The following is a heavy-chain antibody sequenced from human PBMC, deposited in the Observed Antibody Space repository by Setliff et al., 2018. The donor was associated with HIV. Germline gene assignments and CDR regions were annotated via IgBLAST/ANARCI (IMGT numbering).Heavy chain of an antibody. J-gene: IGHJ4*02. CDR3: AREYCTGANCYDY. CDR1: GYTFTDHA. CDR2: INTGSGNT. D-gene: IGHD2-8*02. V-gene: IGHV1-3*03. Sequence: ASVKVSCKASGYTFTDHAIHWVRQAPGQRPEWMAWINTGSGNTKYLQDFQGRVTITRDTSASTAYMELGSLTYADMAIYYCAREYCTGANCYDYGGQGTLVTVSS.